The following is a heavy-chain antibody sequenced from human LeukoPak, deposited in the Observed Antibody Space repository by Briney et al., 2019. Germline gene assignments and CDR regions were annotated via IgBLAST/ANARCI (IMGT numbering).Heavy chain of an antibody. J-gene: IGHJ4*02. V-gene: IGHV3-9*01. CDR1: GFTFDDYA. Sequence: PGRSLRLSCAASGFTFDDYAMHWVRQAPGKGLEWVSGISWNSGSIGYADSVKGRFAISRDNAKNSLYLQMNSLRAEDTALYYCATGGAMVRGVTRPGYWGQGTLVTVSS. CDR2: ISWNSGSI. D-gene: IGHD3-10*01. CDR3: ATGGAMVRGVTRPGY.